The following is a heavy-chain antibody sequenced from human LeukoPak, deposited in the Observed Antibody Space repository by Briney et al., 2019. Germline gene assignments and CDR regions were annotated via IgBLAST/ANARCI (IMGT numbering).Heavy chain of an antibody. Sequence: SSETLSLTCAVYGGSFSGYYWSWIRQPPGKGLEWIGEINHSGSTNYNPSLKSRVTISVDTSKNQFSLKLSSVTAADTAVYYCASRDGWSGSYHGFDPWGQGTLVTVSS. CDR1: GGSFSGYY. CDR2: INHSGST. CDR3: ASRDGWSGSYHGFDP. D-gene: IGHD1-26*01. V-gene: IGHV4-34*01. J-gene: IGHJ5*02.